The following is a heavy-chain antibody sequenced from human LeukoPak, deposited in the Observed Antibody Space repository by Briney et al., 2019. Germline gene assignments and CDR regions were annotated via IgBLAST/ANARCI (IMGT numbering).Heavy chain of an antibody. V-gene: IGHV3-74*01. Sequence: PGGSLRLSCEASGFTLSRYWMHWVRQAPGKGLVWVSRINSDGSSTTYADSVEGRFTVSRDDAKNTLHLQMNSLRAEDTAVYYCGRAVTNAFDIWGQGTMVTVSS. CDR2: INSDGSST. CDR1: GFTLSRYW. CDR3: GRAVTNAFDI. D-gene: IGHD4-17*01. J-gene: IGHJ3*02.